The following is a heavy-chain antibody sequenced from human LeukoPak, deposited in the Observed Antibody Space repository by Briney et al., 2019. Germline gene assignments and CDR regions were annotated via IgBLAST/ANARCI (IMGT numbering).Heavy chain of an antibody. Sequence: SETLSLTCTVTGDSVGRDYWSWIRLPPGRGLQWIGYVFSTKSATYSPSLRSRVTMSLDTSKNQFFLDLTSVTAADTAVYYCARHGNTWFGEYRRPYKWFDLWGQGTLVTVSS. CDR1: GDSVGRDY. V-gene: IGHV4-4*08. CDR2: VFSTKSA. D-gene: IGHD3-10*01. CDR3: ARHGNTWFGEYRRPYKWFDL. J-gene: IGHJ5*02.